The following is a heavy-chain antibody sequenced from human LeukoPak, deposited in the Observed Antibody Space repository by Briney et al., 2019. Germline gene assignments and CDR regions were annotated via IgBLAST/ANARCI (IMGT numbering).Heavy chain of an antibody. CDR1: GYSFTSYW. Sequence: GESLKISCKGSGYSFTSYWIGWVRQMPGKGLEWMGIIYPGDSDTRYSPSFQGQVTISADKSISTAYLQWSSLKASGTAMYYCARQYYCSGGSCYYPASDNWFDPWGQGTLVTVSS. V-gene: IGHV5-51*01. J-gene: IGHJ5*02. CDR3: ARQYYCSGGSCYYPASDNWFDP. CDR2: IYPGDSDT. D-gene: IGHD2-15*01.